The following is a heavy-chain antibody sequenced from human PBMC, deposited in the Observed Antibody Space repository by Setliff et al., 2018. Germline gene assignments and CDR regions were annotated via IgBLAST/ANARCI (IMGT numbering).Heavy chain of an antibody. D-gene: IGHD2-21*02. CDR2: FDPEDGET. Sequence: ASVKVSCKVSGYTLTELSMHWVRQAPGKGLEWMGGFDPEDGETIYAQKFQGSVTMTEDTSTDTAYMELSSLRSEDTAVYYCAAFELLTGVGTAMTQFDYWGQGTLVTVSS. CDR1: GYTLTELS. J-gene: IGHJ4*02. CDR3: AAFELLTGVGTAMTQFDY. V-gene: IGHV1-24*01.